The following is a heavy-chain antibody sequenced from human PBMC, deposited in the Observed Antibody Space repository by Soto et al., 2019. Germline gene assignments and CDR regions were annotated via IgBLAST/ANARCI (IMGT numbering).Heavy chain of an antibody. CDR3: ARAQLAMGFPSAFDI. Sequence: GGSLRLSCAASGFTFSSYWMSWVRQAPGKGLEWVANIKQDGSEKYYVDSVKGRFTISRDNAKNSLYLQMNSLRAEDTAVYYCARAQLAMGFPSAFDIWGQGTMVTVSS. J-gene: IGHJ3*02. V-gene: IGHV3-7*04. CDR1: GFTFSSYW. CDR2: IKQDGSEK. D-gene: IGHD2-2*01.